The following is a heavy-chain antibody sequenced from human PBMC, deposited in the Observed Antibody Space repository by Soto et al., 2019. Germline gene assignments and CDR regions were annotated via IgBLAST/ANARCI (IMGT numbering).Heavy chain of an antibody. V-gene: IGHV1-18*04. CDR2: VNSYDGTT. J-gene: IGHJ1*01. Sequence: GAAVQVSCATSGYTFTSYPYSWVRQATGQGLEWMGWVNSYDGTTKIAQQFRDRITLTADKSAATVFMELRSLTSDDTAVYYCAREYYATTTWIEKGG. CDR3: AREYYATTTWIEK. CDR1: GYTFTSYP. D-gene: IGHD1-26*01.